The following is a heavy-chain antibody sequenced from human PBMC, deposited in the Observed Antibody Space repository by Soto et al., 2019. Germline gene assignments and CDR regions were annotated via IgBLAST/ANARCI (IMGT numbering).Heavy chain of an antibody. CDR3: AREVQVHTPAFVF. CDR2: ISPMFGEA. D-gene: IGHD3-10*01. J-gene: IGHJ4*02. CDR1: GGTFNTYA. Sequence: QVQLVQSGAEMKKPGSSVKVSCQSSGGTFNTYAMNWVRQAPGQGREWMGDISPMFGEAKYAPKFKGRVTINADESTGTSYMQLSSLTSEDTALYFCAREVQVHTPAFVFWGQGTLVTVSS. V-gene: IGHV1-69*19.